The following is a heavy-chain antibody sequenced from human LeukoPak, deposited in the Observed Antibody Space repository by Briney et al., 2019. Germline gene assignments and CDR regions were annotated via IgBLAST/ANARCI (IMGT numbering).Heavy chain of an antibody. CDR1: GFTFRSSW. J-gene: IGHJ4*02. V-gene: IGHV3-7*01. CDR3: AKDGDSFDY. D-gene: IGHD3-3*01. Sequence: GGSLRLSCETSGFTFRSSWMSWVRQAPGKGLEWVANIKPDGSEKFYEDSVRGRFTISRDNAEKSLYLQMNSLRAEDTAVYYCAKDGDSFDYWGQGTLVTVSS. CDR2: IKPDGSEK.